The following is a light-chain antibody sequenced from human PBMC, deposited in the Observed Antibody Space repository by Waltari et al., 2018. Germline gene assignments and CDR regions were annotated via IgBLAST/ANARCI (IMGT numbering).Light chain of an antibody. CDR2: DAS. Sequence: EIVLTQSPATLSLSPGERATLSCRASQSVSSYLAWYQQKPGQAPRLLIYDASNRAAGIPARFSGIGSGKDFTLTISSLEPEDCAVYYCQQRSNWLWTFGQVTKVEIK. J-gene: IGKJ1*01. CDR3: QQRSNWLWT. V-gene: IGKV3-11*01. CDR1: QSVSSY.